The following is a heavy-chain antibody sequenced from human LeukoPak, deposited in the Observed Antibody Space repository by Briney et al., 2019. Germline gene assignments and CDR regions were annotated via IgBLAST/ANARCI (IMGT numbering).Heavy chain of an antibody. J-gene: IGHJ4*02. CDR1: GASISSYY. V-gene: IGHV4-59*01. D-gene: IGHD2-15*01. Sequence: SETLSLTCSVSGASISSYYWSWIRPPPGKGLEWIGYLFHSGSTNYNPSLKSRVTISVDTSKNQFSLKLNSVTAADTAVYYCARAGASYSFDQWGQGTLVTVSS. CDR3: ARAGASYSFDQ. CDR2: LFHSGST.